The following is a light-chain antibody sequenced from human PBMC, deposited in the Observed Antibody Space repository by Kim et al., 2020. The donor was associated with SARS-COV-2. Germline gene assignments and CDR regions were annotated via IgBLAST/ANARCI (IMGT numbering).Light chain of an antibody. CDR2: GAS. J-gene: IGKJ1*01. Sequence: VSPGERAPRSCRASQSVSSNLAWYQQKPGQAPRLLIYGASTRATGVPAMFSGSGSGTEFTLTISSLQSEDFAIYYCQQYNSWPQTFGQGTKVEIK. V-gene: IGKV3-15*01. CDR3: QQYNSWPQT. CDR1: QSVSSN.